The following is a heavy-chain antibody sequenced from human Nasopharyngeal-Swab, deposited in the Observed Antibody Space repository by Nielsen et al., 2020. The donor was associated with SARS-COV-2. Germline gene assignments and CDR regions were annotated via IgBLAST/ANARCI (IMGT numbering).Heavy chain of an antibody. CDR3: ARDRAWDSSGWDYYGMDV. J-gene: IGHJ6*02. CDR2: IYYSGST. V-gene: IGHV4-31*02. Sequence: WIRQPPGKGLEWIGYIYYSGSTYYNPSLKSRVTISVDTSKNQFSLKLSSVTAADTAVYYCARDRAWDSSGWDYYGMDVWGQGTTVTVSS. D-gene: IGHD6-19*01.